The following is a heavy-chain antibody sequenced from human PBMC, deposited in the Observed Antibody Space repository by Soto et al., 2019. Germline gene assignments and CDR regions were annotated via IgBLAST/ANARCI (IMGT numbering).Heavy chain of an antibody. CDR1: GYTFTSYA. D-gene: IGHD3-10*01. Sequence: QVQLVQSGAEVKKPGASVKVSCKASGYTFTSYAMHWVRQAPGQRLEWMGWINAGNGNTKYSQKLQGRVTITRDTSASTGYMELSGLRSEDTAVYSCARDLGFGLSDYWGQGTLVTVSS. CDR3: ARDLGFGLSDY. V-gene: IGHV1-3*01. CDR2: INAGNGNT. J-gene: IGHJ4*02.